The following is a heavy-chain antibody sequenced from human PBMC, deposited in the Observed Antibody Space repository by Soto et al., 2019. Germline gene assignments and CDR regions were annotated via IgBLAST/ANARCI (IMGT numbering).Heavy chain of an antibody. Sequence: QVQLVQSGAEVKKPGASVKVSCKASGYTFTSYSVHWVRQAPGQRLEWMGRINAGNGNAKYSQKFQGRVSITGDTSASTAYMELSSLRSEDTAVYYCAVGGMLAAAGDYWGQGTLVTVSS. V-gene: IGHV1-3*01. J-gene: IGHJ4*02. CDR2: INAGNGNA. D-gene: IGHD6-13*01. CDR3: AVGGMLAAAGDY. CDR1: GYTFTSYS.